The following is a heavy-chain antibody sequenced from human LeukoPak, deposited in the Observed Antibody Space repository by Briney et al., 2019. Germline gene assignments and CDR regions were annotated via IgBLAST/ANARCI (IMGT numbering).Heavy chain of an antibody. D-gene: IGHD3-10*01. J-gene: IGHJ4*02. Sequence: PSGTLSLTCAVSGGSISSSNWWSWVRQPPGKGLGWIGEIYHSGSTNYNPSLKSRVTISVDKSKNQFSMKLSSVTAADTAVYYCASRGTYYYGSGSYYFDYWGQGTLVTVSS. V-gene: IGHV4-4*02. CDR3: ASRGTYYYGSGSYYFDY. CDR1: GGSISSSNW. CDR2: IYHSGST.